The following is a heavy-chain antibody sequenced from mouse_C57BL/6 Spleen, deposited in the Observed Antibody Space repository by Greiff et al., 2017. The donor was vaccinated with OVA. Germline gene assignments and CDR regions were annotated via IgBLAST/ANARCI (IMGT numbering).Heavy chain of an antibody. CDR2: IRNKANGYTT. Sequence: EVKLVESGGGLVQPGGSLSLSCAASGFTFTDYYMSWVRQPPGQALEWLGFIRNKANGYTTEYSASVKGRLTITRDNSQSILYLQMKSQRAEDSATDYCAKYPYAMDYWGQGTSVTVSS. J-gene: IGHJ4*01. CDR1: GFTFTDYY. V-gene: IGHV7-3*01. CDR3: AKYPYAMDY.